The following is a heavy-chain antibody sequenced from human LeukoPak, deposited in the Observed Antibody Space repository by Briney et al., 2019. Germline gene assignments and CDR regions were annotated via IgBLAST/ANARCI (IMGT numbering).Heavy chain of an antibody. D-gene: IGHD5-18*01. J-gene: IGHJ4*02. CDR1: GFTFSSYG. V-gene: IGHV3-30*18. CDR2: ISYDGSNK. CDR3: AKDRGYPAR. Sequence: PGGSLRLSCAASGFTFSSYGMHWVRQAPGKGLEWVAVISYDGSNKYYADSVKGRFTISRDNSKNTLYPQMNSLRAEDTAVYYCAKDRGYPARWGQGTLVTVSS.